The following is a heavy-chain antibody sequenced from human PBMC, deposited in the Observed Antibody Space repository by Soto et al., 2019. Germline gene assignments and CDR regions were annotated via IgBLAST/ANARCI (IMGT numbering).Heavy chain of an antibody. J-gene: IGHJ4*02. CDR1: GDSVNTHDW. V-gene: IGHV4-4*02. D-gene: IGHD2-15*01. Sequence: SETLSLTCAVSGDSVNTHDWWTWVRQPPGKRPEWIGEISHNDLTNYHPFLKTRLSFSISRDRSSLQFSLSLRSVTATDTAVYFCARRNSSGDIADWGQGKMVTVSS. CDR3: ARRNSSGDIAD. CDR2: ISHNDLT.